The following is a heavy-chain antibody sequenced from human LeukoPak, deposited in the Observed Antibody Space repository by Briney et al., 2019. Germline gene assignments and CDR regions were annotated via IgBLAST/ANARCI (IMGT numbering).Heavy chain of an antibody. J-gene: IGHJ6*02. CDR2: IYYSGTT. D-gene: IGHD7-27*01. CDR3: ARTGKNWETGYAMDV. CDR1: GGTISSYY. Sequence: SETLSLTCTASGGTISSYYWSWIRQAPGKGLEWIGVIYYSGTTNYNPPLKSRVSISVDTSKNPVSLKLSSVNAADTAVYSCARTGKNWETGYAMDVGGHGTTVTVSS. V-gene: IGHV4-59*01.